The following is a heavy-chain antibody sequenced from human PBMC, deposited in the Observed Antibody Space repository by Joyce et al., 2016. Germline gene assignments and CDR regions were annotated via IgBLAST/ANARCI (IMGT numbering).Heavy chain of an antibody. J-gene: IGHJ3*02. V-gene: IGHV4-59*02. CDR2: IYYNGST. D-gene: IGHD3-3*01. CDR1: GGSDASYY. Sequence: QVQLQESGPGLVKPSGTLSLTCTVSGGSDASYYWTWIRQPPGRGLEWIGYIYYNGSTSYNPSLQSRVTISQDTSKNQFYLKLSPVTAADTAVYYCARYYGNAFDIWGQGTMVTVSS. CDR3: ARYYGNAFDI.